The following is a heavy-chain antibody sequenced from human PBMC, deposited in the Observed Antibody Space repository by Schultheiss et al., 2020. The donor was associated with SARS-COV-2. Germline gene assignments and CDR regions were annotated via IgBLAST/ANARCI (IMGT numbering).Heavy chain of an antibody. D-gene: IGHD2-15*01. CDR1: GYSFTSYW. CDR3: ARALGYCSGGSCYTTYQFDF. Sequence: GESLKISCKGSGYSFTSYWIGWVRQMPGKGLEWMGIIYPGDSDTRYSPSFQGQVTISADKSISTAYLQWSSLKASDTAMYYCARALGYCSGGSCYTTYQFDFWGQGTLVTVSS. V-gene: IGHV5-51*01. J-gene: IGHJ4*02. CDR2: IYPGDSDT.